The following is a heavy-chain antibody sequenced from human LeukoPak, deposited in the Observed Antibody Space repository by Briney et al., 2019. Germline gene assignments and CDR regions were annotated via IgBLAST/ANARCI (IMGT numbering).Heavy chain of an antibody. D-gene: IGHD3-3*01. CDR2: IYYSGST. CDR3: ARGKHQRFLGWLFWFDP. J-gene: IGHJ5*02. CDR1: GGSISSGDYY. V-gene: IGHV4-30-4*08. Sequence: SQTLSLTCTVSGGSISSGDYYWSWIRQPPGKGLEWIGYIYYSGSTYYNPSLKSRVTISVDTSKNQFSLKLGSVTAADTAVYYCARGKHQRFLGWLFWFDPWGQGTLVTVSS.